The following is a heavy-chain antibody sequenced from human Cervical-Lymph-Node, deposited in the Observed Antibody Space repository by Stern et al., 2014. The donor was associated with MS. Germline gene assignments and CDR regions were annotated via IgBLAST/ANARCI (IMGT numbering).Heavy chain of an antibody. Sequence: VHLVQSGPEVHTPRPPAKVSCKASGSTFTPYYMHCVRQAPGHGLERMGIINPSGGSTSYAQKFQGRVTMTRDTSTSTVYMELSSLRSEDTAVYYCAREVAGHRLGMMDVWGQGTTVTVSS. CDR1: GSTFTPYY. V-gene: IGHV1-46*01. J-gene: IGHJ6*02. CDR3: AREVAGHRLGMMDV. CDR2: INPSGGST. D-gene: IGHD6-19*01.